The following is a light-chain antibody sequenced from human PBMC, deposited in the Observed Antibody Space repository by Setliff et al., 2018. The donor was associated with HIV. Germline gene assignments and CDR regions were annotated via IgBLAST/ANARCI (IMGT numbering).Light chain of an antibody. Sequence: QSALTQPPSVSGSTGQSVTISCTGTSSDVGSYNRVSWYQQPPGTAPKLMIYEVNNRPSGVPDRFSGSKSGNTASLTISGLQAEDEADYYCSSYTSISTYVFGTGTKSPS. V-gene: IGLV2-18*02. CDR1: SSDVGSYNR. J-gene: IGLJ1*01. CDR2: EVN. CDR3: SSYTSISTYV.